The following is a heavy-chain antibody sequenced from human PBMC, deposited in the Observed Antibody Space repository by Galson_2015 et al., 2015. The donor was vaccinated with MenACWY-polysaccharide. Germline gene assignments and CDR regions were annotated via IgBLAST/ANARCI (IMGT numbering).Heavy chain of an antibody. CDR1: GFTFSSYE. Sequence: SLRLSCAASGFTFSSYEMNWVRQAPGKGPEWVSYISSSGSTIFYADSVKGRFTISRDNAKNSLYLQMSSLRAEDTAVYHCARESRTVETLPLAFDIWGQGTMVTVSS. D-gene: IGHD4-23*01. V-gene: IGHV3-48*03. CDR3: ARESRTVETLPLAFDI. CDR2: ISSSGSTI. J-gene: IGHJ3*02.